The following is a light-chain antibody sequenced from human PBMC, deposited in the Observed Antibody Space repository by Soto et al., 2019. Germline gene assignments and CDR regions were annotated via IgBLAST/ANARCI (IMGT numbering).Light chain of an antibody. CDR3: QQYASSPPIT. CDR2: VAS. V-gene: IGKV3-20*01. J-gene: IGKJ5*01. CDR1: QSVTNNY. Sequence: EIVLTQSPGTLSLSPGERATLSCRASQSVTNNYLAWYQQRPGQAPRLLIYVASNRATGIPDRFSGSGSGTDFTLTISRLEPEDFVVYYCQQYASSPPITFGQGTPLEIK.